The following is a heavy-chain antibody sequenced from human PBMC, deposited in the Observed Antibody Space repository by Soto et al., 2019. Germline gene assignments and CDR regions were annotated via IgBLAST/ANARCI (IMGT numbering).Heavy chain of an antibody. D-gene: IGHD6-6*01. J-gene: IGHJ6*02. CDR2: IIPIFGTA. CDR1: GGTFSSYA. Sequence: SVKVSCKASGGTFSSYAISWVRQAPGQGLEWMGGIIPIFGTANYAQKFQGRVTITADESTSTAYMELSSLRSEDTAVYYCAQSIAARPGYYGMDVWGQGTTVTVSS. CDR3: AQSIAARPGYYGMDV. V-gene: IGHV1-69*13.